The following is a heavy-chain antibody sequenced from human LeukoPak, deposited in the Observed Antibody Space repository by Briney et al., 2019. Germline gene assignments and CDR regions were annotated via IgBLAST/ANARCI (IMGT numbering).Heavy chain of an antibody. CDR2: INPSGGSP. Sequence: ASVKVSCKASGYTFTSYHLHWVRQAPGQGLEWMGIINPSGGSPNYAQKFQGRVTMTRDMSTSTVNMELSSLRSEDTAVYYCARDYERIIMVRGVPLSPQTVFDPWGQGTLVTVSS. CDR3: ARDYERIIMVRGVPLSPQTVFDP. V-gene: IGHV1-46*01. J-gene: IGHJ5*02. CDR1: GYTFTSYH. D-gene: IGHD3-10*01.